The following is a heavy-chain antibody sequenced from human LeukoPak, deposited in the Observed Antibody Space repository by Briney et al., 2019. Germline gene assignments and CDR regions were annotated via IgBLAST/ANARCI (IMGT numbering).Heavy chain of an antibody. V-gene: IGHV4-39*07. D-gene: IGHD3-10*01. CDR3: ARSGKKPPKYYYGSGSYPLGY. CDR1: GGSISSSSYY. Sequence: SETLSLTCTVSGGSISSSSYYWGWIRQPPGKGLEWIGSIYYSGSTYYNPSLKSRVTISVDTSKNQFSLKLSSVTAADTAVYYCARSGKKPPKYYYGSGSYPLGYWGQGTLVTVSS. CDR2: IYYSGST. J-gene: IGHJ4*02.